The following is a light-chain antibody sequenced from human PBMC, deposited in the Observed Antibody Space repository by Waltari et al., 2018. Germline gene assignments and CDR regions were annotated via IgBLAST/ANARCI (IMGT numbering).Light chain of an antibody. Sequence: EIVLTQSLATLSLSPGDRASLSCRASQSVSRHLAWYQQKPGQAPRLLMYDASNRAPGIPLRFSGSGSGTDFTLTISSLEPEDFAVYYCQQRSTWPSLTFGGGTKVEIK. CDR2: DAS. CDR1: QSVSRH. J-gene: IGKJ4*01. V-gene: IGKV3-11*01. CDR3: QQRSTWPSLT.